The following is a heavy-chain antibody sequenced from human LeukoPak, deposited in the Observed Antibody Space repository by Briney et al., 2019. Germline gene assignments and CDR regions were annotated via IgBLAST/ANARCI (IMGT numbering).Heavy chain of an antibody. CDR1: KFTFSSYA. CDR2: ISGSGGNT. D-gene: IGHD1-26*01. Sequence: GGSLRLSCAASKFTFSSYAMNWVRQAPGKGLEWVSSISGSGGNTYYVDFVKGRFTISRDNSKNTLYLQMNSLRAEDTAVYYCARDVGSWGQGTLVTVSS. CDR3: ARDVGS. V-gene: IGHV3-23*01. J-gene: IGHJ4*02.